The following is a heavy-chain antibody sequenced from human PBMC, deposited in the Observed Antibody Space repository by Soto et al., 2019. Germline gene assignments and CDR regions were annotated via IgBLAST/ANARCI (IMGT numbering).Heavy chain of an antibody. D-gene: IGHD3-10*01. J-gene: IGHJ6*02. CDR1: GFNFEEYA. CDR3: AKETAWGAGNKFGYFGMDV. Sequence: EMQLVESGGGSVQPGRSLRLSYTASGFNFEEYAMHWVRQTPGKGLEWVSSISWNSDSTGYGDSVKGRFTIARDNAKNSLYLQMNNLRGEDTALYYCAKETAWGAGNKFGYFGMDVWGQGTTVTVSS. V-gene: IGHV3-9*01. CDR2: ISWNSDST.